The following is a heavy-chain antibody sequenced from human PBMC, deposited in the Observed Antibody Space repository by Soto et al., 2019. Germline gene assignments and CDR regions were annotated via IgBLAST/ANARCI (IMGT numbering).Heavy chain of an antibody. CDR1: GFTFSNAW. CDR3: TTGSSSGPTGY. Sequence: EVQLVESGGGLVKPGGSLRLSCAASGFTFSNAWMSWVRQAPGKGLEWVGRIKSKTDGGTTDYAAPVKGRFTISRDDSKNTLYLQMNSLKIDDTAVDYGTTGSSSGPTGYWGQGTLVTVSS. V-gene: IGHV3-15*01. D-gene: IGHD3-22*01. J-gene: IGHJ4*02. CDR2: IKSKTDGGTT.